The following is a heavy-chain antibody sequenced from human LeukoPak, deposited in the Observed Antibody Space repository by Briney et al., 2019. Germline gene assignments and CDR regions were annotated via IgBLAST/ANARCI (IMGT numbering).Heavy chain of an antibody. Sequence: SEPLSLTCAVYGGSFSGYYWSWIRQPPGKGLECIGEINHSGSNNYNPSLKRRVTISVDTTKNQFSLKLSSVSAADTAVYYCARHRARRGYIVVVVAATTAFDMWGQGTMVTVSS. D-gene: IGHD2-15*01. V-gene: IGHV4-34*01. CDR2: INHSGSN. CDR3: ARHRARRGYIVVVVAATTAFDM. CDR1: GGSFSGYY. J-gene: IGHJ3*02.